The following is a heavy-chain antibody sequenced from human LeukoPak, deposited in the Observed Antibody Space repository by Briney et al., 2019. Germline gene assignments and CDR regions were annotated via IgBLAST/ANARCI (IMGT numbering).Heavy chain of an antibody. Sequence: GGSLRLSCAGSGFTFSSYWMHWVRQAPGKGLVWVSRIHSDGSSTSYADSVRGRFTISRDNAKNTLYLQMNSLRVGDTAVYYCARDTIPYCSGGSCSRWHYWGQGTLVTVSS. CDR1: GFTFSSYW. CDR2: IHSDGSST. D-gene: IGHD2-15*01. J-gene: IGHJ4*02. V-gene: IGHV3-74*01. CDR3: ARDTIPYCSGGSCSRWHY.